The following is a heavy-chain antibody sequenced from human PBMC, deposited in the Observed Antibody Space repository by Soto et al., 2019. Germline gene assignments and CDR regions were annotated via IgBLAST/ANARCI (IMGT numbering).Heavy chain of an antibody. CDR3: ARDWYYYDSSADAFDI. CDR1: GFTFSDYY. D-gene: IGHD3-22*01. V-gene: IGHV3-11*01. CDR2: ISSSGSSI. J-gene: IGHJ3*02. Sequence: GGSLRLSCAASGFTFSDYYMSWIRQAPGKGLEWVSYISSSGSSIYYADSVKGRFTISRDNAKNSLYLQMNSLRAEDTAVYYCARDWYYYDSSADAFDIWGQGTMVTVPS.